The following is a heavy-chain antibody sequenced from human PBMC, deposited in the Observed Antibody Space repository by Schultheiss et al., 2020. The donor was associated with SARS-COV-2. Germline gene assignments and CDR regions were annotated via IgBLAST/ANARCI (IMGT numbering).Heavy chain of an antibody. CDR1: GFSVSSNN. CDR2: IYRGGST. V-gene: IGHV3-53*04. D-gene: IGHD5-24*01. CDR3: ARTGRPVPDRDFGFDY. Sequence: GGSLRLSCAASGFSVSSNNMSWVRQAPGKGLEWVSVIYRGGSTYYADSVKGRFTISRHNSKNTLYLQMNSLRAEDTAVYSCARTGRPVPDRDFGFDYWGQGTLVTVSS. J-gene: IGHJ4*02.